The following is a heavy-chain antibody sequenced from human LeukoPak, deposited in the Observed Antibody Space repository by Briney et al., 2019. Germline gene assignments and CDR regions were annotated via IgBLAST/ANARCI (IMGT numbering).Heavy chain of an antibody. Sequence: GGSLRLSCAASGFTFDDYGMSWVRQAPGKGLEWVSGINWNGGSTGYADSVKGRFTISRDNAKSSLYLQMNSLRTEDTALYYCARVLCSSTSCLQFDYWGQGTLVTVSS. J-gene: IGHJ4*02. D-gene: IGHD2-2*01. CDR3: ARVLCSSTSCLQFDY. V-gene: IGHV3-20*04. CDR1: GFTFDDYG. CDR2: INWNGGST.